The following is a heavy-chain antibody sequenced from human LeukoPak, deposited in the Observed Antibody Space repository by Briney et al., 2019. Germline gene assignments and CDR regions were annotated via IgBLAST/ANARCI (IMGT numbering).Heavy chain of an antibody. Sequence: GESLKISCKGSGYSFTSYWIGWVRQMPGKGPEWMGIIYPGDSDTRYSPSFQGQVTISADKSISTAYLQWSSLKASDTAMYYCARQERDCSGGSCYSEYFDYWGQGTLVTVSS. CDR3: ARQERDCSGGSCYSEYFDY. J-gene: IGHJ4*02. CDR1: GYSFTSYW. CDR2: IYPGDSDT. V-gene: IGHV5-51*01. D-gene: IGHD2-15*01.